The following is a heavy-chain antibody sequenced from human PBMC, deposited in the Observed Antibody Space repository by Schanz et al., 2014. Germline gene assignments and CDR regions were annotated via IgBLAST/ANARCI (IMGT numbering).Heavy chain of an antibody. J-gene: IGHJ4*02. Sequence: QVQLQESGPGLVKPSETLSLTCTVSGGSISDYYWSWIRQPPGKGLEWIGCIYYSGSTNFNPSLKSRLTIPVDTSKTQFSLNRSSMTAADTAVYYCARLKAAAGQPVDYWGQGTLVTVSS. CDR3: ARLKAAAGQPVDY. V-gene: IGHV4-59*08. CDR1: GGSISDYY. CDR2: IYYSGST. D-gene: IGHD6-13*01.